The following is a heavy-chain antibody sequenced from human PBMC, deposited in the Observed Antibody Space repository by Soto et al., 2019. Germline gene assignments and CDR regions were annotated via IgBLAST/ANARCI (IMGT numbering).Heavy chain of an antibody. CDR2: IYSGGST. D-gene: IGHD6-19*01. V-gene: IGHV3-66*01. CDR3: ARDQLPRSGWYGSEPDY. CDR1: GFTVSSNY. Sequence: GGSLRLSCAASGFTVSSNYMSWVRQAPGKGLEWVSVIYSGGSTYYADSVKGRFTISRDNSKNTLYLQMNSLRAEDTAVYYCARDQLPRSGWYGSEPDYWGQGTLVTVSS. J-gene: IGHJ4*02.